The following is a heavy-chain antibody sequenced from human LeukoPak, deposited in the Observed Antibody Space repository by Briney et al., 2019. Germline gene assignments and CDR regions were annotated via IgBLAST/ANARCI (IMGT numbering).Heavy chain of an antibody. J-gene: IGHJ4*02. CDR3: AKDGGLWVSAHWGDS. Sequence: PGGSLRLSCAASGFTFSRHWMYWVHQAPGKGLEWVSTITTSDGNTYYADSVKGRFTVSRDNSKNTLYLQMNSLRAEDTAVYYCAKDGGLWVSAHWGDSWGRGTLVTVSS. V-gene: IGHV3-23*01. CDR2: ITTSDGNT. D-gene: IGHD7-27*01. CDR1: GFTFSRHW.